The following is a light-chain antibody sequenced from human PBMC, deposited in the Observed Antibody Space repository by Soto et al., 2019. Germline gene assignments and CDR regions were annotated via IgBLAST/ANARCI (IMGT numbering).Light chain of an antibody. CDR2: GNN. CDR3: QSYDCGVYVV. J-gene: IGLJ2*01. V-gene: IGLV1-40*01. CDR1: SSNFGSSYD. Sequence: QSVLTQPPSVSGAPGQRVTISCTGSSSNFGSSYDVHWYRQLPGTAPKLLIYGNNNRPSGVPDRFSGSKSGTSASLAITGLQAEDEADYYCQSYDCGVYVVFGGGTKLTVL.